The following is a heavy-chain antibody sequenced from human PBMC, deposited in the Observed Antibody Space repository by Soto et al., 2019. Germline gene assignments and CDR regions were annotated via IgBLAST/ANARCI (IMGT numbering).Heavy chain of an antibody. J-gene: IGHJ5*02. CDR1: GYTFTSYD. CDR3: ARVPLSTYYDFWSGYYYDLFAP. D-gene: IGHD3-3*01. V-gene: IGHV1-8*01. Sequence: ASVKVSCKASGYTFTSYDINWVRQATGQGLEWMGWMNPNSGNTGYAQKFQGRVTMTRNTSISTAYMELSSLRSEDTAVYYCARVPLSTYYDFWSGYYYDLFAPCGQGTLVTVSS. CDR2: MNPNSGNT.